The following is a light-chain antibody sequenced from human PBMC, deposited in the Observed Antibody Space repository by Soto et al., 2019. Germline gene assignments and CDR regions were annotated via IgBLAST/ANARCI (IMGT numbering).Light chain of an antibody. CDR2: AAS. J-gene: IGKJ1*01. Sequence: EIVLTQSPGTLSLSPGEGATLSCRASQSISSSYLAWYQQKPGQAPRLLIYAASSRATGIPDRFSGSGSGTDFTLTISRLEPEDFAVYYCQQYGSLSWTFGQGTRVEIK. CDR1: QSISSSY. V-gene: IGKV3-20*01. CDR3: QQYGSLSWT.